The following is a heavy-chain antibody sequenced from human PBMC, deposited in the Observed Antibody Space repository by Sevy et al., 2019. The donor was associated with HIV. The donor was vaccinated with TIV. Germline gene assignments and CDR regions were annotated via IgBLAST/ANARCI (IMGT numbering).Heavy chain of an antibody. CDR1: GFTFSDYY. J-gene: IGHJ5*02. V-gene: IGHV3-11*04. D-gene: IGHD1-26*01. CDR2: ISSSGSTI. CDR3: ARRKWELLNNWFDP. Sequence: GGSLRLSCAASGFTFSDYYMSWIRQAPGKGLEWVSYISSSGSTIYYADSVKGRFTISRDNAKNSLYLQMNSLRAEDTAVYYSARRKWELLNNWFDPWGQGTLVTVSS.